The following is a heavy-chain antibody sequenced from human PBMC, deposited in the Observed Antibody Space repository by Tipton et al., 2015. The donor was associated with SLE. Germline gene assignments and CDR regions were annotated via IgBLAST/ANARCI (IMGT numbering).Heavy chain of an antibody. CDR3: ATSVYSYYYLDI. V-gene: IGHV4-61*02. CDR1: GVSISSGDYY. D-gene: IGHD2-2*01. CDR2: IYTSGST. J-gene: IGHJ6*03. Sequence: TLSLTCTVSGVSISSGDYYWSWIRQPAGKGLEWIGRIYTSGSTNYNPSLKGRVTMSVDMSKNQFSLQLTSMTAADTAIYYCATSVYSYYYLDIWGKGTTVTVSS.